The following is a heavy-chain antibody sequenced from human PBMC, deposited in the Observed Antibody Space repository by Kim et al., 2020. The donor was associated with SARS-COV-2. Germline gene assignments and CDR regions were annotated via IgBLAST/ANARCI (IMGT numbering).Heavy chain of an antibody. V-gene: IGHV3-74*01. Sequence: GGSLRLSCAASGFIFSDYWMHWVRQAPEKGLVWVSRIKSDGTYTTYADSVKGRFTISRDNAKNTLYLQMNSLRAEDTAVYYCARGGYGGNSFDSWGQGILVTVSS. D-gene: IGHD2-15*01. CDR2: IKSDGTYT. J-gene: IGHJ4*02. CDR3: ARGGYGGNSFDS. CDR1: GFIFSDYW.